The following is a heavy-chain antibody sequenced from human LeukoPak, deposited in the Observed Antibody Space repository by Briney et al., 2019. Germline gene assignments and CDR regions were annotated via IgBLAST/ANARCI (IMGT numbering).Heavy chain of an antibody. CDR1: GGSISSYY. CDR2: IYYSGST. Sequence: SETLSLTCTVSGGSISSYYWSWIRQPPGKGLEWIGYIYYSGSTNYNPSLKSRVTISVDTSKNQFSLKLSSVTAADTAVYYCARDRARGAYFDYWGQGTLVTVSS. CDR3: ARDRARGAYFDY. V-gene: IGHV4-59*01. D-gene: IGHD3-10*01. J-gene: IGHJ4*02.